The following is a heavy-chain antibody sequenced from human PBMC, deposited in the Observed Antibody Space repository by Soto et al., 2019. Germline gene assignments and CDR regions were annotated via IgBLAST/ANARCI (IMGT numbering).Heavy chain of an antibody. J-gene: IGHJ4*02. CDR3: ARGLTYKDRIAVAGTYFDY. CDR1: GGSFSGYY. CDR2: INHSGST. V-gene: IGHV4-34*01. Sequence: QVQLQQWGAGLLKPSETLSLTCAVYGGSFSGYYWSWIRQPPGKGLEWIGEINHSGSTNYNPSLRSRVTISVDTSKNQFSLKLSSVTAADTAVYYCARGLTYKDRIAVAGTYFDYWGQGTLVTVSS. D-gene: IGHD6-19*01.